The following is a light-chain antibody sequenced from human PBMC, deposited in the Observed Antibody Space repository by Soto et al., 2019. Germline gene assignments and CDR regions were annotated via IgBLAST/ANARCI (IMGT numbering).Light chain of an antibody. CDR1: KLGDKY. CDR2: QDS. Sequence: YELTQPPSVSVSPGQTASITCSGDKLGDKYACWYQQKPGQSPVLVIYQDSKRPSGIPERFSGSNSGNTATLTISGTQAMDEADYYCQAWDSSTYVVFGGGTKLTVL. V-gene: IGLV3-1*01. J-gene: IGLJ2*01. CDR3: QAWDSSTYVV.